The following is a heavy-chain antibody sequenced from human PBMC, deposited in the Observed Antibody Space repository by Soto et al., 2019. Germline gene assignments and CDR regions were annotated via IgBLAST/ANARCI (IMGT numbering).Heavy chain of an antibody. CDR3: ARVSPYYDSSTLDY. V-gene: IGHV4-31*01. Sequence: QVQLQESGPGLVKPSQTLSLTCTVSGGSISSGGYYWSWIRQHPGKGLEWIGYIYYSGSTYYNPSRKSQVTISVETSKNQFALKLSSVTAADTAVYYCARVSPYYDSSTLDYWGQGTLVTVSS. D-gene: IGHD3-22*01. CDR1: GGSISSGGYY. J-gene: IGHJ4*02. CDR2: IYYSGST.